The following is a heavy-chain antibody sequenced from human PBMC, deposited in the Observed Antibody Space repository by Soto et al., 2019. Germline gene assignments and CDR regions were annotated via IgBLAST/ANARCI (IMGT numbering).Heavy chain of an antibody. D-gene: IGHD3-9*01. V-gene: IGHV4-59*01. Sequence: SGSVGLMSRYYYRVCRQLPGKGLEWIGYIYYSGSTNYNPSLKSRVTISVDTSKNQFSLKLSSVTAADTAVYYCARGDRYYDILTGPPTFDIWGQGTMVT. CDR2: IYYSGST. CDR3: ARGDRYYDILTGPPTFDI. J-gene: IGHJ3*02. CDR1: VGLMSRYY.